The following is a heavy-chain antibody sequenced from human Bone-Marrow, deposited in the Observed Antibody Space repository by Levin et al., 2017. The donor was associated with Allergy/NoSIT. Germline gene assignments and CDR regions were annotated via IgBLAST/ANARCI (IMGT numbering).Heavy chain of an antibody. Sequence: SGPTLVKPTETLTLTCTVSGFSLSNARMGVSWIRQPPGKALEWLAHIFSNDEKSYSTSLKSRLTISKDTSKSQVVLTMTNMDPVDTATYYCARMPSIAVAGTLESNYFDYWGQGTLVTVSS. CDR1: GFSLSNARMG. D-gene: IGHD6-19*01. CDR3: ARMPSIAVAGTLESNYFDY. CDR2: IFSNDEK. V-gene: IGHV2-26*01. J-gene: IGHJ4*02.